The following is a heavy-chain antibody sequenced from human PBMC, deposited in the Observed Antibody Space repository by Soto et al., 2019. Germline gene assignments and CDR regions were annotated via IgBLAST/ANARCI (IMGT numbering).Heavy chain of an antibody. J-gene: IGHJ4*02. V-gene: IGHV3-15*07. CDR1: GLAFDKSW. D-gene: IGHD3-16*01. Sequence: EVQVVESGGDLVKSGGSLRLSCAVSGLAFDKSWMTWVRQAPGQGLDWVGRIKSKIDGLTTDYAAPVRGRFTISRDDSEMTLYLQINSLMPEDTGMYDCVKGRGPGEHELWGRGPLVTFTS. CDR2: IKSKIDGLTT. CDR3: VKGRGPGEHEL.